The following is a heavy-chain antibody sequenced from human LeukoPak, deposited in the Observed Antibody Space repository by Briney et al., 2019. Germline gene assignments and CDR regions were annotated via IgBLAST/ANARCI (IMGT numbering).Heavy chain of an antibody. D-gene: IGHD2-2*01. CDR3: ARDRRGCTSTSCYYRFDY. CDR2: ISGSGGST. J-gene: IGHJ4*02. Sequence: GGSLRLSCAASGFTFSSYAMSWVRQAPGKGLEWVSGISGSGGSTHYADSVKGRFTISRDNSKNTLYLQMNSRRAEDTAVYYCARDRRGCTSTSCYYRFDYWSQGTLVTVSS. V-gene: IGHV3-23*01. CDR1: GFTFSSYA.